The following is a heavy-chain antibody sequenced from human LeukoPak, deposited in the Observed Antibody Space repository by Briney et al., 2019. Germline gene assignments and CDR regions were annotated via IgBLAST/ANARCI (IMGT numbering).Heavy chain of an antibody. D-gene: IGHD3-22*01. CDR1: GGSFSGYY. J-gene: IGHJ4*02. CDR2: INHSGST. Sequence: TSETLSLTCAVYGGSFSGYYWSWIRQPPGKGLEWIGEINHSGSTNYNPPLKRRVTISVDTSKIQFSLKLSSVTAADTAVYYCARGRFEDYYDSSGYQDYWGQGTLVTVSS. V-gene: IGHV4-34*01. CDR3: ARGRFEDYYDSSGYQDY.